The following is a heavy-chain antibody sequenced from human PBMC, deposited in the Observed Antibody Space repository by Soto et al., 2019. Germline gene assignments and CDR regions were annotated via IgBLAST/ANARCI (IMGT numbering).Heavy chain of an antibody. D-gene: IGHD3-22*01. CDR1: RFTFSSYA. J-gene: IGHJ4*02. CDR3: AKEADISGYYPDY. V-gene: IGHV3-23*01. CDR2: ISSSGGST. Sequence: GGSLRLSCAASRFTFSSYAMSWVRQAPGKGLEWVSVISSSGGSTHYADSVKGRSTISRDNSKNTLHLQVNSLRGEDTAVYYCAKEADISGYYPDYWGQGTQVTVSS.